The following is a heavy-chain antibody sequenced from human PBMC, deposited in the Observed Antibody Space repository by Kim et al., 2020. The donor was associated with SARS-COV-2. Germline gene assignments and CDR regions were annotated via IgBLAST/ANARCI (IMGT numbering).Heavy chain of an antibody. V-gene: IGHV4-34*01. J-gene: IGHJ4*02. CDR3: ARRPPSSGYYYVALFVY. Sequence: SETLCLTCAVYGGSFSGYFWSWIRQPPGKGLEWVGAIKHSGSTNYNPSLKSRGTISVDTSTNQLSLKLNSVTAADTAVYYCARRPPSSGYYYVALFVYWCQRT. CDR2: IKHSGST. D-gene: IGHD3-22*01. CDR1: GGSFSGYF.